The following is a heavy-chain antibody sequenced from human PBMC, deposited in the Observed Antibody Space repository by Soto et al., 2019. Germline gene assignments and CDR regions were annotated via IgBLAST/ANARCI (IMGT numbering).Heavy chain of an antibody. J-gene: IGHJ4*02. D-gene: IGHD3-10*01. CDR3: AHYLWFGELSPPHFDY. CDR2: IYWNDGK. V-gene: IGHV2-5*01. CDR1: GFSLSTSGVG. Sequence: GSGPTLVNPTQTLTLTCTFSGFSLSTSGVGVGWISQPPGTGLEGLAVIYWNDGKRYSPSLKRRLTITKETTKIQVVLTMPNMDPVDTATYYCAHYLWFGELSPPHFDYWGQGTLVTVSS.